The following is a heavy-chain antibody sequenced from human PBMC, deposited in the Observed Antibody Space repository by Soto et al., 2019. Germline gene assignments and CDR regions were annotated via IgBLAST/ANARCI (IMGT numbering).Heavy chain of an antibody. CDR3: AREGGESSDGLYYFDS. CDR2: IYYSGNT. Sequence: ASETLSLTCTVSGGSTSSDNYWSWIRQPPGKGLEWIGHIYYSGNTDYSPSLKSRLAISIDTSKNQFSLKLSSVTAADTAVYFCAREGGESSDGLYYFDSWGQGSLVTVSS. CDR1: GGSTSSDNY. D-gene: IGHD3-16*01. J-gene: IGHJ4*02. V-gene: IGHV4-30-4*01.